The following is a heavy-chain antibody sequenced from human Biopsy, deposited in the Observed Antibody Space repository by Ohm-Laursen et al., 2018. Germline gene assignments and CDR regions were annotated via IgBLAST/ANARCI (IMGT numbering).Heavy chain of an antibody. CDR1: GASVKTSGYF. D-gene: IGHD3-9*01. CDR3: VREPKTGTAEAWYFDL. J-gene: IGHJ2*01. Sequence: SQTLSLTCSVSGASVKTSGYFWAWIRQPPGKGLEWLGYFSYNERTHYNPSLTSRLAISFDTSNNRISLQLRSVSVADPAVYYCVREPKTGTAEAWYFDLWGRGSPVTVPS. V-gene: IGHV4-31*03. CDR2: FSYNERT.